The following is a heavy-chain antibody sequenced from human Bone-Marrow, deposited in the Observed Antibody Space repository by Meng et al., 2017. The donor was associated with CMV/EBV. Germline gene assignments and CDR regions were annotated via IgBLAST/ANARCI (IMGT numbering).Heavy chain of an antibody. Sequence: SGPTLVKPTQTLTLTCTFSGFSLSTSGVGVGWIRQPPGKALEWLALIYWNDDKHYSPSLKSRLTITKDTSKDQVVLTLTNMDPVDTATYYCAHRRLWDPDWEYCFDYWGQGTLVTVSS. CDR2: IYWNDDK. CDR1: GFSLSTSGVG. D-gene: IGHD3-9*01. J-gene: IGHJ4*02. V-gene: IGHV2-5*01. CDR3: AHRRLWDPDWEYCFDY.